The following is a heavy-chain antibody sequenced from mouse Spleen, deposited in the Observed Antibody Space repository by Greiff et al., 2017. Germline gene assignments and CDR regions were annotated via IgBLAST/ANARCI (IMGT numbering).Heavy chain of an antibody. Sequence: EVHLVESGPELVKPGASVKVSCKASGYAFTSYNMYWVKQSHGKSLEWIGYIDPYNGGTSYNQKFKGKATLTVDKSSSTAYMHLNSLTSEDSAVYYCARRLFYYGSSWEAMDYWGQGTSVTVSS. CDR3: ARRLFYYGSSWEAMDY. CDR2: IDPYNGGT. CDR1: GYAFTSYN. D-gene: IGHD1-1*01. J-gene: IGHJ4*01. V-gene: IGHV1S135*01.